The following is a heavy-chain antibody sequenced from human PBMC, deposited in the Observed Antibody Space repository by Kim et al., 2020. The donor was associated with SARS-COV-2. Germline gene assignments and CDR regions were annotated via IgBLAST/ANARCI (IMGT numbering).Heavy chain of an antibody. J-gene: IGHJ4*02. D-gene: IGHD3-16*02. CDR2: RK. Sequence: RKSYTNSVKGRFTISRHNSKNTLYLQMNSLRAEDTAVYYCAREGYSSEFAYWGQGTLVTVSS. V-gene: IGHV3-53*04. CDR3: AREGYSSEFAY.